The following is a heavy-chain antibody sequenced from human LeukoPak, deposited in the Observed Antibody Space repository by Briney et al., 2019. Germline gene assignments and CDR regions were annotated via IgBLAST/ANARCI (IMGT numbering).Heavy chain of an antibody. CDR2: IYHSGST. J-gene: IGHJ4*02. Sequence: SETLSLTCTVSGYSITSGYYWGWIRQHPGKGLEWIGSIYHSGSTYYNPSLKSRVTLSVDTSKNLFSLKLSSVTAADTAVYYCARDSYYYDSSGYSTLGYWGQGTLVTVSS. V-gene: IGHV4-38-2*02. CDR3: ARDSYYYDSSGYSTLGY. CDR1: GYSITSGYY. D-gene: IGHD3-22*01.